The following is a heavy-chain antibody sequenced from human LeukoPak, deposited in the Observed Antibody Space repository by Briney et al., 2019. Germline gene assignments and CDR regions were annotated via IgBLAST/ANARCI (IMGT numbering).Heavy chain of an antibody. V-gene: IGHV4-38-2*01. CDR2: IYHTGST. CDR1: GYSISRGYY. Sequence: SETLTLTCGVPGYSISRGYYWGWIRQPPGNGLEWIGNIYHTGSTYYNPSLRSRVTISVDTSKNQFFLKLTSVTAADTAVYYCARGLEGYSAGWSRFFEYWGQGTLATVSS. CDR3: ARGLEGYSAGWSRFFEY. D-gene: IGHD6-19*01. J-gene: IGHJ4*02.